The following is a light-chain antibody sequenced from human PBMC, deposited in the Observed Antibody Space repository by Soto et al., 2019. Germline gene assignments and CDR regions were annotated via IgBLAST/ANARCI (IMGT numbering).Light chain of an antibody. CDR3: QQLGIT. J-gene: IGKJ3*01. V-gene: IGKV1-9*01. CDR1: QGISSY. CDR2: AAS. Sequence: DIQLTQSPSFLSASVGDRVTITCRASQGISSYLAWYQQKPGKDPKLLIYAASTLQSGVPSRFSGSGSGTEFTLTISSLQPEDFATYYCQQLGITFGPGTKVDIK.